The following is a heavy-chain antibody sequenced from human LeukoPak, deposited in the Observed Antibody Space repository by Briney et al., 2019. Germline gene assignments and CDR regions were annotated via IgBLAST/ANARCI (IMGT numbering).Heavy chain of an antibody. V-gene: IGHV3-64*01. CDR2: ISNNGGDT. J-gene: IGHJ6*02. Sequence: GGSLRLSCVASGWSFSSHAMHWVRPAPGKGLEYVSAISNNGGDTYYASSVKGKFTISRDNSKNTLYLQMGSLRTEDMAVYYCARDRGWSFPNYGMDVWGQGTTVTVSS. D-gene: IGHD2-21*01. CDR3: ARDRGWSFPNYGMDV. CDR1: GWSFSSHA.